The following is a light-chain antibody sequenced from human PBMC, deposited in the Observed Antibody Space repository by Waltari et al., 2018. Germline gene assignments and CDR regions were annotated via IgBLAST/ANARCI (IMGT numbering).Light chain of an antibody. Sequence: DIVMTQSPDPLAVSLGERATINCKSSQSVLYSSNKKNYLAWYQHKPGQPPKLLIYWASTRESGVPDRFSGSGSGTDFTLTISSLQAEDVAVYYCHQYYNSPFTFGPGTKLD. CDR2: WAS. CDR1: QSVLYSSNKKNY. J-gene: IGKJ3*01. CDR3: HQYYNSPFT. V-gene: IGKV4-1*01.